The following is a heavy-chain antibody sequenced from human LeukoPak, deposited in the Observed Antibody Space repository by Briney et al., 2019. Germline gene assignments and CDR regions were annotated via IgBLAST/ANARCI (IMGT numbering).Heavy chain of an antibody. J-gene: IGHJ4*02. CDR1: GYTFTSYY. Sequence: ASVKVFCKASGYTFTSYYMHWVRQAPGQGLEWMGIINPSGDSTSYEQRCQGRLTMTRDTSTNTVYMELSSLRSEDTAVYYCARHPSPQLHHFDYWGQGTLVTVSS. CDR3: ARHPSPQLHHFDY. V-gene: IGHV1-46*01. D-gene: IGHD2-2*01. CDR2: INPSGDST.